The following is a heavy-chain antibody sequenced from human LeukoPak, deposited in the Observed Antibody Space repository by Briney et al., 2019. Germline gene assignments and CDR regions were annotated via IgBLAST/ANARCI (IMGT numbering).Heavy chain of an antibody. Sequence: GGSLRLSCSASGFTFRSSPMHWVRQAPGKVLEYVSAISSDGYNAYYADSVKGRFTMSRDNSKNTLSLQMSSLRAEDTAVYCCARDDGVAGILDYWGQGTLVTVSS. CDR3: ARDDGVAGILDY. J-gene: IGHJ4*02. CDR2: ISSDGYNA. CDR1: GFTFRSSP. D-gene: IGHD6-19*01. V-gene: IGHV3-64D*08.